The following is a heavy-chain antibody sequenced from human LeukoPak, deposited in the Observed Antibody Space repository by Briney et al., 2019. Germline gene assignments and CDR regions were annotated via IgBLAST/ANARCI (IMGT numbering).Heavy chain of an antibody. CDR3: ARAPKSGYYGYYGMDV. J-gene: IGHJ6*02. Sequence: QSGGSLRLSCAASGFTFSSYAMSWVRQAPGKGLEWVSAISGSGGSTYYADSVKGRFTISRDNSKNTLYLQMNSLRAEDTAVYYCARAPKSGYYGYYGMDVWGQGTTVTVSS. V-gene: IGHV3-23*01. CDR2: ISGSGGST. D-gene: IGHD3-3*01. CDR1: GFTFSSYA.